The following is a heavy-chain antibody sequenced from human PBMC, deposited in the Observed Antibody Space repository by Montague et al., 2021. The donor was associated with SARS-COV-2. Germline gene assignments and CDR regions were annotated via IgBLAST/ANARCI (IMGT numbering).Heavy chain of an antibody. J-gene: IGHJ4*02. V-gene: IGHV6-1*01. CDR2: TYYRPKWYN. CDR1: GDSVASNSAA. CDR3: ARDGGLYSSSWYLGDFDY. Sequence: CAISGDSVASNSAAWNWIRQSPSRGLEWLGGTYYRPKWYNDYAVSVKSRITINPDTSKNQFSLQLNSVTPEDTAVYYCARDGGLYSSSWYLGDFDYWGQGTRVTVSS. D-gene: IGHD6-13*01.